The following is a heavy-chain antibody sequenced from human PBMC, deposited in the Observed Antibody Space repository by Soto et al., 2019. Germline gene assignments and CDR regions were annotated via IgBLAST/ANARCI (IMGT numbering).Heavy chain of an antibody. CDR2: IYYSGST. V-gene: IGHV4-31*03. Sequence: SETLSLTCTVSGGSISSGGYYWSWIRQHPGKGLEWIGYIYYSGSTYYNPSLKSRVTISVDTSKNQFSLKLSSVTAADTAVYYWQRGVAGPLSDYWGQGTLVTV. D-gene: IGHD6-25*01. CDR3: QRGVAGPLSDY. J-gene: IGHJ4*02. CDR1: GGSISSGGYY.